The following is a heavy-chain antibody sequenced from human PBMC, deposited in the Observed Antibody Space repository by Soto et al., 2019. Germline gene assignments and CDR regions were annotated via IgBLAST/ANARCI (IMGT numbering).Heavy chain of an antibody. V-gene: IGHV1-46*01. D-gene: IGHD3-10*01. CDR1: GYTFTSYY. CDR2: INPSGGGT. CDR3: ARGLPMVRGVKVNRPNWFDP. Sequence: GASVKVCCKASGYTFTSYYMHWVRQAPGQGLEWMGIINPSGGGTSYAQKFQGRVTMTRDTSTSTVYMELSSLRSEDTAVYYCARGLPMVRGVKVNRPNWFDPWGQGTLVTVSS. J-gene: IGHJ5*02.